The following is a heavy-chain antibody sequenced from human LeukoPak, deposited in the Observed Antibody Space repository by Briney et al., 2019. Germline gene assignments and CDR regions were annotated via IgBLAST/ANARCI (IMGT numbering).Heavy chain of an antibody. CDR1: GYTFTGYY. J-gene: IGHJ4*02. CDR2: INPNSGGT. CDR3: ARPWVWSGYHTGDY. V-gene: IGHV1-2*02. Sequence: ASVKVSCKASGYTFTGYYMHWVRQAPGQGLEWMGWINPNSGGTNYAQKFQGRVTMTRDTSISTAYMELSRLRSDDTAVYYCARPWVWSGYHTGDYWGQGTLVTVSS. D-gene: IGHD3-3*01.